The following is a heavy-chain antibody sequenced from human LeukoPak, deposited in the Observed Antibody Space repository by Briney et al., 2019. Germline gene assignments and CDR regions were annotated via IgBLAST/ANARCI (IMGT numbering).Heavy chain of an antibody. CDR2: IKDDGSEK. J-gene: IGHJ3*02. CDR1: AFTFSSYW. CDR3: ARIKGYGFDI. D-gene: IGHD3-16*02. V-gene: IGHV3-7*01. Sequence: GGSLSLSCAGSAFTFSSYWMSWVRQAPGKGPEWVANIKDDGSEKYYLDSVKGRFTISRDNAKNSLYLQMNSLRAEDTAVYSCARIKGYGFDIWGQGTMVTVSS.